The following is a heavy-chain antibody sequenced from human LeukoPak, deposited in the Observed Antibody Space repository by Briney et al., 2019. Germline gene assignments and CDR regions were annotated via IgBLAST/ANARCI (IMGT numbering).Heavy chain of an antibody. V-gene: IGHV6-1*01. Sequence: SQTLSLPCAISGDSVSSNSVTWNWIRQSPWRGLEWLGRTYYRSTWYNDYAVSVRGRITVNPDTSKNQFSLHLNSVTPEDTAVYYCARRLTQYDCFDPWGQGTLVTVSS. CDR2: TYYRSTWYN. CDR3: ARRLTQYDCFDP. J-gene: IGHJ5*02. CDR1: GDSVSSNSVT. D-gene: IGHD2-2*01.